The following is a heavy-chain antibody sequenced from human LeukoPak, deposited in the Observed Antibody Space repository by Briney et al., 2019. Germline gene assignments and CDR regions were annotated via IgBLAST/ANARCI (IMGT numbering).Heavy chain of an antibody. CDR2: IHSSSGSI. CDR1: GFNFTNYN. J-gene: IGHJ3*02. CDR3: ARDLAWDVFDI. V-gene: IGHV3-21*01. Sequence: GGSVRLSCAASGFNFTNYNMNWVRQAPGKGLEWVSSIHSSSGSIYYADSLKGRFTISRDNAKNSLYLQMNSLRAEDTAVYYCARDLAWDVFDIWGQGTMVTVSS.